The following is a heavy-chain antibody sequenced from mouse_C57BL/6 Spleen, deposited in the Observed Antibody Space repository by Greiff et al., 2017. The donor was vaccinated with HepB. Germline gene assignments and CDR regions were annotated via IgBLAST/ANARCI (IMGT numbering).Heavy chain of an antibody. CDR3: ARRIHYYGSSYDAMDY. CDR1: GFTFSDYG. J-gene: IGHJ4*01. CDR2: ISSGSSTI. V-gene: IGHV5-17*01. D-gene: IGHD1-1*01. Sequence: EVQVVESGGGLVKPGGSLKLSCAASGFTFSDYGMHWVRQAPEKGLEWVAYISSGSSTIYYADTVKGRFTISRDNAKNTLFLQMTSLRSEDTAMYYCARRIHYYGSSYDAMDYWGQGTSVTVSS.